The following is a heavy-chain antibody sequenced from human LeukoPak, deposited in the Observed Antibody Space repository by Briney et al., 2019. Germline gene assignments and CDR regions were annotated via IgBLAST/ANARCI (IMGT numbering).Heavy chain of an antibody. V-gene: IGHV1-69*05. CDR1: GGTFSSYA. D-gene: IGHD6-19*01. CDR3: ARDGPGYSSGWDAFDI. J-gene: IGHJ3*02. CDR2: IIPIFGTA. Sequence: SVKVSCKASGGTFSSYAISWVRQAPGQGLEWMGGIIPIFGTANYAQKFQGRVTITTDESTSTAYMELSSLRSEDTAVYYCARDGPGYSSGWDAFDIWGQGTMVTVSS.